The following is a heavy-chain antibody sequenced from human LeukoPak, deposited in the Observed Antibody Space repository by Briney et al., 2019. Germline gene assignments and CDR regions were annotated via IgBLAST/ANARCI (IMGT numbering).Heavy chain of an antibody. V-gene: IGHV3-7*01. CDR1: GFTFSGFS. CDR3: ARAGSHWHYVY. Sequence: GGSLRLSCAASGFTFSGFSMSWVRQSPTKGLEWVANIEQDGSERYYVDSVEGRFTISRDNAKNSLSLQMNNLRVEDTAVYYCARAGSHWHYVYWGQGTLVTVSS. D-gene: IGHD3-10*01. CDR2: IEQDGSER. J-gene: IGHJ4*02.